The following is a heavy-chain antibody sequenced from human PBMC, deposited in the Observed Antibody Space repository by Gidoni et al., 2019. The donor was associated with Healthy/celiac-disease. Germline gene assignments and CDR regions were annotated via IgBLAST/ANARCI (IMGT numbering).Heavy chain of an antibody. CDR1: GFPFSSYW. CDR3: ARDLAMVYFDY. V-gene: IGHV3-7*01. CDR2: IKQDGSEK. J-gene: IGHJ4*02. Sequence: EVQLVESGGGLVQLGGSRSLSCPPSGFPFSSYWMSWVCQAPGKGLEWVANIKQDGSEKYYVDSVKGRFTISRDNAKNSLYLQMNSLRAEDTAVYYCARDLAMVYFDYWGQGTLVTVSS. D-gene: IGHD5-18*01.